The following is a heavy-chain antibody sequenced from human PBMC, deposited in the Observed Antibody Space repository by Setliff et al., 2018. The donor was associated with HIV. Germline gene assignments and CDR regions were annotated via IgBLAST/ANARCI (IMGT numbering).Heavy chain of an antibody. CDR1: GGSFSGYY. CDR3: ARLASTRDWYFDL. J-gene: IGHJ2*01. CDR2: IYYIGTT. Sequence: ETLSLTCAVYGGSFSGYYWGWIRQPPGKGLEWVGSIYYIGTTYYNPSLKSRVTISIDTSKNDFSLKLTSVTAADTAMYYCARLASTRDWYFDLWGRGTLVTVSS. V-gene: IGHV4-39*02.